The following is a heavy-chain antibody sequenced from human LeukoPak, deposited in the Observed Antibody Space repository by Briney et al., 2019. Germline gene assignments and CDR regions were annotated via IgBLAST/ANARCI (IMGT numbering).Heavy chain of an antibody. CDR1: GFTFSSYA. V-gene: IGHV3-64D*09. CDR2: VSGNGGIT. J-gene: IGHJ1*01. Sequence: GGSLRLSCSASGFTFSSYAVHWVRQAPGKGLEFVSTVSGNGGITYHADSVKGRFTMSRDNSKNTLYLQMSSLRAEDTAVYYCVKDAVAGTEYFQHWGQGTLVTVSS. D-gene: IGHD6-19*01. CDR3: VKDAVAGTEYFQH.